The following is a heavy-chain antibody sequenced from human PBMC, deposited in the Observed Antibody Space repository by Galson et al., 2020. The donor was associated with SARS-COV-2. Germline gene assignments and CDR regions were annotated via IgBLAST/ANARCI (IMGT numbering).Heavy chain of an antibody. V-gene: IGHV4-4*07. CDR1: GGSISSYY. D-gene: IGHD3-22*01. CDR3: ARALGYDSSGYYYGAPHYYYYYGMDV. Sequence: SETLSLTCTVSGGSISSYYWSWIRQPAGKGLEWIGRIYTSGSTNYNPSLKSRVTMSVDTSKNQFSLKLSSVTAADTAVYYCARALGYDSSGYYYGAPHYYYYYGMDVWGQGTTVTVSS. CDR2: IYTSGST. J-gene: IGHJ6*02.